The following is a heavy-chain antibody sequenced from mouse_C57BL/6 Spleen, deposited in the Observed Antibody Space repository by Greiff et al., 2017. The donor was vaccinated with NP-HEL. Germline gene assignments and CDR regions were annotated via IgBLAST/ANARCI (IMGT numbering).Heavy chain of an antibody. J-gene: IGHJ4*01. D-gene: IGHD1-1*01. V-gene: IGHV5-17*01. CDR2: ISSGSSTI. CDR3: ERLESYYDGSEAKEY. CDR1: GFTFSDYG. Sequence: EVQLVESGGGLVKPGGSLKLSCAASGFTFSDYGMHWVRQAPEKGLEWVAYISSGSSTIYYADTVKGRFTISRDNAKNTLFLQMTSLRSEDTARYYCERLESYYDGSEAKEYWGQGASVTVSS.